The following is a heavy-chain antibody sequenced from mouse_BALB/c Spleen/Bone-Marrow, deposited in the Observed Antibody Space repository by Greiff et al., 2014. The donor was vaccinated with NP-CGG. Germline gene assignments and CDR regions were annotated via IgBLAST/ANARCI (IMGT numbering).Heavy chain of an antibody. D-gene: IGHD2-4*01. V-gene: IGHV3-2*02. CDR3: ARSYSYDYDVGFAY. J-gene: IGHJ3*01. CDR1: GYSITRDYA. CDR2: ISYSGST. Sequence: VQLQQSGPGLVKPSQSLSLTCIVTGYSITRDYAWYWIRQFPGNKLEWMGFISYSGSTTYNPSLESRISITRDTSKNQFFLQITAVTHENTATYYCARSYSYDYDVGFAYWGQGTLVTVSA.